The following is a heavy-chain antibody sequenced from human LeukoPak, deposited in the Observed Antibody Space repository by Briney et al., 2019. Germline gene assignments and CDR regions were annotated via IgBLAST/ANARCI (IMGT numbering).Heavy chain of an antibody. J-gene: IGHJ5*02. CDR3: ARIEVVSNWFDP. D-gene: IGHD4-23*01. V-gene: IGHV4-61*02. CDR1: GGSISSGSYY. Sequence: PSETLSLTCTVSGGSISSGSYYWSWIRQPAGKGLEWIGRIYTSGSTNYNPSLKSRVTISVDTSKNQFSLKLSSVTAADTAVYYCARIEVVSNWFDPWGQGTLVTVSS. CDR2: IYTSGST.